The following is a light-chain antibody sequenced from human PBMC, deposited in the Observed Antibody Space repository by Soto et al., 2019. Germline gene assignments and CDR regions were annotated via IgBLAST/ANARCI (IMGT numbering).Light chain of an antibody. V-gene: IGKV3-11*01. CDR3: QKYSNWPIT. CDR1: QSVSSY. J-gene: IGKJ5*01. CDR2: DAS. Sequence: VLTQSPVTLSLSPGESATLSCRASQSVSSYLAWYQQKTGQAPRILIYDASNRATGIPDRFSGSGSGTDLTLTFSRLEPEDFAVYYCQKYSNWPITCGQGTRLEIK.